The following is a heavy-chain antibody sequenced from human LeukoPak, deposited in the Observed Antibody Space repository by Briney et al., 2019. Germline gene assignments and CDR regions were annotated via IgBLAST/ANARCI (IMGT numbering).Heavy chain of an antibody. CDR3: ARESSPEDAFDI. Sequence: PGGSLRLSCAASGFTFSSYAMNWVRQAPGKGLERVSYISSSGSTIYYADSVKGRFTISRDNAKNSLYLQMNSLRADDTAVYYCARESSPEDAFDIWGQGTLVTVSS. J-gene: IGHJ3*02. CDR2: ISSSGSTI. V-gene: IGHV3-48*03. CDR1: GFTFSSYA. D-gene: IGHD1-14*01.